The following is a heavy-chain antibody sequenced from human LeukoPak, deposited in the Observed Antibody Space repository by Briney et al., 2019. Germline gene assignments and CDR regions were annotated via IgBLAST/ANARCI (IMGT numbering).Heavy chain of an antibody. CDR3: ARSPGGDYVNY. CDR2: IKEDGSEK. V-gene: IGHV3-7*05. CDR1: GFTLTSYW. J-gene: IGHJ4*02. Sequence: GGSLRLSCAVSGFTLTSYWMSWVRQAPGKGLEWVANIKEDGSEKYYVDSVKGRFTISRDNAKNSLYLQMNGLRAEDTAVYYCARSPGGDYVNYWGQGTLVTVSS. D-gene: IGHD4-17*01.